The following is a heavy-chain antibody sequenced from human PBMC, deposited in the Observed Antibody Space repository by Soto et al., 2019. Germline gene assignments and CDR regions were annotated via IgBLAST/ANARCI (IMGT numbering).Heavy chain of an antibody. Sequence: SETLSLTCTVSGGSISSSSYYWGWIRQPPGKGLEWIGSIYYSGSTYYNPSLKSRVTISVDTSKNQFSLKLSSVTAADTAVYYCARHQAPSGYCSGGSCDDPYFDLWGQGTLVTVSS. CDR3: ARHQAPSGYCSGGSCDDPYFDL. J-gene: IGHJ4*02. CDR1: GGSISSSSYY. D-gene: IGHD2-15*01. CDR2: IYYSGST. V-gene: IGHV4-39*01.